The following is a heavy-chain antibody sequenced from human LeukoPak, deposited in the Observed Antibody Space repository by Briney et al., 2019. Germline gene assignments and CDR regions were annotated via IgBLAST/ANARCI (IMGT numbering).Heavy chain of an antibody. Sequence: GGSLRLSCAASGFTFNIYWMNWVRQAPGKGLEWVANIKQDGSEKYYVDSVKGRFTISRDNAKNSLYLQMNSLRAEDTAVYYCAKSGTTADRYYYIDVWGKGTTVTVSS. CDR2: IKQDGSEK. V-gene: IGHV3-7*03. CDR3: AKSGTTADRYYYIDV. J-gene: IGHJ6*03. CDR1: GFTFNIYW. D-gene: IGHD4-11*01.